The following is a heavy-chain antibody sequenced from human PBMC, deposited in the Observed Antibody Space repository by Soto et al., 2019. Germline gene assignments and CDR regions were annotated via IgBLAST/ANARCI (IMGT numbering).Heavy chain of an antibody. Sequence: GGSLRLSCAASGFTFSNAWMNWVRQAPGKGLEWVGRIKSKTDGGTTDYAAPVKGRFTISRDDSKNTLYLQMNSLKTEDTAVYYCTTDFSAGRYYSSFEYSGQGTLVTVSS. CDR1: GFTFSNAW. J-gene: IGHJ4*02. D-gene: IGHD4-4*01. CDR2: IKSKTDGGTT. V-gene: IGHV3-15*07. CDR3: TTDFSAGRYYSSFEY.